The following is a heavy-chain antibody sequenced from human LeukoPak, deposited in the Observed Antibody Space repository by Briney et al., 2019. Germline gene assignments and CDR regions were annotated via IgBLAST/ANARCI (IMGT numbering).Heavy chain of an antibody. J-gene: IGHJ2*01. V-gene: IGHV1-18*01. CDR3: ARGLGVVTAQSEQPKPRYFDL. CDR2: ISGYNGNT. CDR1: GYTFISYG. Sequence: ASVTVSCKASGYTFISYGISWVRQAPGQGLEWMGWISGYNGNTNYAQNLQGRVTMTTDTSTSTAYMELRSLRSDDTAVYYCARGLGVVTAQSEQPKPRYFDLWGRGTQVTVSS. D-gene: IGHD2-21*02.